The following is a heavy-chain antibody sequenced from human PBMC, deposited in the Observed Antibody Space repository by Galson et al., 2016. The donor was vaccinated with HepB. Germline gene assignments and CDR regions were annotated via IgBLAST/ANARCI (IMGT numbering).Heavy chain of an antibody. CDR2: IDWDDAK. D-gene: IGHD1-26*01. Sequence: PALVKPTQTLTLTCTFSGFSLTTTGMRVSWVRQPPGKALEWLARIDWDDAKYYSTSLKTRLTISKDTSKNQVVLTMTNMDPVDTATYYCVRMVPSAVGYDYWGQGTLVTVSS. CDR3: VRMVPSAVGYDY. J-gene: IGHJ4*02. CDR1: GFSLTTTGMR. V-gene: IGHV2-70*04.